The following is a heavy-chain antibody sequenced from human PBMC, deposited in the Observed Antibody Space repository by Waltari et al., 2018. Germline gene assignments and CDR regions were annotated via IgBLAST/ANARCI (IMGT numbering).Heavy chain of an antibody. CDR1: EFTFSTYA. CDR2: VSYNALNI. D-gene: IGHD3-22*01. J-gene: IGHJ6*02. V-gene: IGHV3-30*04. Sequence: QVQLVESGGGVVQPGRSLRLSCAASEFTFSTYAMHWVRQAPGKGLWWVAVVSYNALNIFYVDSVKGRFTVSRDNSKKTLYLQMNGLRAEDTAVYYCARDYCDRTNCHGMDVWGQGTTVIVSS. CDR3: ARDYCDRTNCHGMDV.